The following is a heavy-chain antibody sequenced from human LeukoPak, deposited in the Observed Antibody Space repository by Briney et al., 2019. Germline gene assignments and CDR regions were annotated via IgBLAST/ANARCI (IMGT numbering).Heavy chain of an antibody. CDR2: IYYSGSA. Sequence: SETLSLTCAVPGGSINNGGYSWSWIRQPPGKGLGWIGYIYYSGSAYYNPSLKSRVTMSVGRSKNQFSLKLSSVTAADTAVYYCARSTPVTYYFDYWGQGALVTVSS. J-gene: IGHJ4*02. CDR3: ARSTPVTYYFDY. CDR1: GGSINNGGYS. D-gene: IGHD2-2*01. V-gene: IGHV4-30-2*01.